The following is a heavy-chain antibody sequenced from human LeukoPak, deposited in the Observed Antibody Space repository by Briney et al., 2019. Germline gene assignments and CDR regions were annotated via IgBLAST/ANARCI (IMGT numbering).Heavy chain of an antibody. Sequence: PGGSLRLSCAASGFTFSSYGMSWVRLAPGKGLERVGNIKQYGSEEVYVDHVQGRCTISRDNATNSLFSQMKSLRAEDTAVYYCARDRYSSTWSYGMDVWGQGTTVTVSS. CDR1: GFTFSSYG. J-gene: IGHJ6*02. CDR2: IKQYGSEE. V-gene: IGHV3-7*05. CDR3: ARDRYSSTWSYGMDV. D-gene: IGHD6-6*01.